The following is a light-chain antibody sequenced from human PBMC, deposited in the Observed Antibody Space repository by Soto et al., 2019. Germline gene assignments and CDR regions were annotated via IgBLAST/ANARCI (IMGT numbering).Light chain of an antibody. V-gene: IGKV3-15*01. CDR3: QQYNNWRT. CDR2: GAS. J-gene: IGKJ1*01. Sequence: EIVMTQSPATLSVSPGERATLSCGASQSVSSNLAWYQQKPGQAPRLLIYGASTRATGIPARFSGSGSGTEFTLTISSLQSEDFAVYYCQQYNNWRTFGQGTRWIS. CDR1: QSVSSN.